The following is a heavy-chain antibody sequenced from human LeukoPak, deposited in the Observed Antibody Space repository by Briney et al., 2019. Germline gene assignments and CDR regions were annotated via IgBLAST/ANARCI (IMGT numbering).Heavy chain of an antibody. V-gene: IGHV3-30*02. J-gene: IGHJ4*02. D-gene: IGHD2-15*01. Sequence: EGSLRLSCTASEFTFNSYGRHWVRQAPGKGLEWMAFIRFDGSDEHYADSVKGRFTISRDNSKNTLYLQMNSLRAEDTAVYYCAKDRRGSCNAGSCYCCDYWGRGALVTVSS. CDR1: EFTFNSYG. CDR3: AKDRRGSCNAGSCYCCDY. CDR2: IRFDGSDE.